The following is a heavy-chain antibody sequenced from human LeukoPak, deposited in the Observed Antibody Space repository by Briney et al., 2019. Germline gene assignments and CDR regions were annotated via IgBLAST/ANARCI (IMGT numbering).Heavy chain of an antibody. J-gene: IGHJ3*02. Sequence: GGSLRLSCAASGFTFSSYAMSWVRQAPGKGLEWASTISGSGGTTYYAASVKGRFTISRDNSKNTLYLQMNSLRAEDTAVYNCAKGGSSSWNAFDIWGQGTMVTVSS. V-gene: IGHV3-23*01. D-gene: IGHD6-13*01. CDR3: AKGGSSSWNAFDI. CDR1: GFTFSSYA. CDR2: ISGSGGTT.